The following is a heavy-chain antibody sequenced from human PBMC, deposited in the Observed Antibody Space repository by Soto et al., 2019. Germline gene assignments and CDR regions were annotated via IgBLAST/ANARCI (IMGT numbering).Heavy chain of an antibody. CDR2: INHGGSI. J-gene: IGHJ5*01. D-gene: IGHD2-15*01. Sequence: SETLSLTCAVYGASFSGYYWSWIRQPPGKGLEWIGDINHGGSINYNPSLKTRVTISLDPSKNQFSLNLNSVTAADTAVYYCAFYCKGRATAEFYSCCQRTAVTVS. CDR3: AFYCKGRATAEFYS. CDR1: GASFSGYY. V-gene: IGHV4-34*01.